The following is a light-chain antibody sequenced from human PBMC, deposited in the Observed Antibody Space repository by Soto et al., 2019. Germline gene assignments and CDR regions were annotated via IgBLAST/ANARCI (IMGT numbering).Light chain of an antibody. V-gene: IGKV3-20*01. CDR3: QQYLTSPWT. Sequence: EIVLTQSPGTLSLSPGERATLSCRASQTLSSSYLAWYQQKPGQAPRLLIYGASSRATGIPDRFSGSGSGTEFTLTISRLEPEDFAVYYCQQYLTSPWTFGQGAKVDVK. CDR2: GAS. CDR1: QTLSSSY. J-gene: IGKJ1*01.